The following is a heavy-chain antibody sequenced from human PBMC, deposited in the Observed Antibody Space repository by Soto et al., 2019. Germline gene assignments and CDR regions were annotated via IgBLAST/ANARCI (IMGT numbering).Heavy chain of an antibody. CDR1: GGTFSSYA. Sequence: QVQLVQSGAEVKKPGSSVKVSCKASGGTFSSYAISWVRQAPGQGLEWMGGIIPIFGTANYAQKFQGRVTITGDESTSTAYRELSSLRSGDTAVYYWARDTSGKAVAGPNFDYGGQGTLVTVSS. CDR2: IIPIFGTA. J-gene: IGHJ4*02. CDR3: ARDTSGKAVAGPNFDY. V-gene: IGHV1-69*01. D-gene: IGHD6-19*01.